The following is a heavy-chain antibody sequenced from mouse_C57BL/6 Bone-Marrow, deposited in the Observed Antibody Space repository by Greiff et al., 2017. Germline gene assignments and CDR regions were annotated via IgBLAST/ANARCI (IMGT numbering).Heavy chain of an antibody. CDR1: GYTFTDYE. D-gene: IGHD1-1*01. V-gene: IGHV1-15*01. J-gene: IGHJ2*01. CDR3: TTTVFDY. Sequence: QVQLQQSGAELVRPGASVTLSCKASGYTFTDYEMHWVKQTPVHGLEWIGAIDPETGGTAYNQKFKGKDILTADKSSSTAYMELRSLTSEDSAVYYCTTTVFDYWGQGTTLTVSS. CDR2: IDPETGGT.